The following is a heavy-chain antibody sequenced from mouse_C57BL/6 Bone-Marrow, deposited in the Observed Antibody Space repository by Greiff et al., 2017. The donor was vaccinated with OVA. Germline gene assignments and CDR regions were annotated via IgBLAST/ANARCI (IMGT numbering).Heavy chain of an antibody. V-gene: IGHV1-82*01. J-gene: IGHJ3*01. D-gene: IGHD1-1*01. Sequence: VQLQQSGPELVKPGASVKISCKASGYAFSSSWMNWVQQRPGKGLEWIGRIYPGDGDTNYTGTFKGKATLTADKSSSTAYMQLSSLTSEDSAVYFCARCGSNYYGPFAYWGQGTLVTVSA. CDR2: IYPGDGDT. CDR1: GYAFSSSW. CDR3: ARCGSNYYGPFAY.